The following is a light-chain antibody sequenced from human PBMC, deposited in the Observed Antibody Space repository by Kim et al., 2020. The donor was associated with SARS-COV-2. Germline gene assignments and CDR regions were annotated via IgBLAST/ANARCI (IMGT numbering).Light chain of an antibody. Sequence: QSVTISCSGTSSDVGCYNYVSWYQQHPGKAPKLMIYDVSKRPSGVPDRFSGSKSGNTASLTISGLQAEDEADYYCCSYAGSYTFWVFGGGTQLTVL. J-gene: IGLJ3*02. CDR3: CSYAGSYTFWV. V-gene: IGLV2-11*01. CDR2: DVS. CDR1: SSDVGCYNY.